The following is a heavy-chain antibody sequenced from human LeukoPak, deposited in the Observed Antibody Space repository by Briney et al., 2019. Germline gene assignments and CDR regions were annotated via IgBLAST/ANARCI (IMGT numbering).Heavy chain of an antibody. V-gene: IGHV1-46*01. J-gene: IGHJ4*02. Sequence: VSVKVSCKASGYMFTRYYLHWVRQAPGQGLEWMGVINPSGGDTTYAQKFQGRVTLTRDTSTSTVSMELNSLRSEDTAVYYCATLLYGSGIFYWGQGTLVTVSS. D-gene: IGHD3-10*01. CDR1: GYMFTRYY. CDR2: INPSGGDT. CDR3: ATLLYGSGIFY.